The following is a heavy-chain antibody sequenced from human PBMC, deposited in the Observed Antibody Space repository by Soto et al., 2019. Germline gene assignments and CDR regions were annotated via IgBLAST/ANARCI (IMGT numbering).Heavy chain of an antibody. CDR1: GGSISSYY. J-gene: IGHJ3*02. Sequence: SETLSLTCTVSGGSISSYYWSWIRQPPGKGLEWIGYIYYSGSTNYNPSLKSRVTISVDTSKNQFSLKLSSVTAADTAVYYCARGLMTTVTTTHAFDIWGQGTMVTVSS. CDR2: IYYSGST. D-gene: IGHD4-17*01. CDR3: ARGLMTTVTTTHAFDI. V-gene: IGHV4-59*01.